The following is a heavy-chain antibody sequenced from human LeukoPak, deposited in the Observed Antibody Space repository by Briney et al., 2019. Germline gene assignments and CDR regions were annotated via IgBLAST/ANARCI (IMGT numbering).Heavy chain of an antibody. D-gene: IGHD3-22*01. CDR3: AREGDSSVKSAFDI. CDR1: GVSISSYY. CDR2: IYYRGST. Sequence: SETLSLTCTVSGVSISSYYWSWIRQPPGKGLEWIGYIYYRGSTNYNPSLKSRVTISVDTSKNQFSLKLSSVTAADTAVYYCAREGDSSVKSAFDIWGQGTMVTVSS. J-gene: IGHJ3*02. V-gene: IGHV4-59*01.